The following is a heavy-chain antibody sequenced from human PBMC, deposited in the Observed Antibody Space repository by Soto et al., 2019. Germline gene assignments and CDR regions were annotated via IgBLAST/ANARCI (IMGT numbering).Heavy chain of an antibody. CDR1: GGSISSYY. J-gene: IGHJ6*03. D-gene: IGHD6-13*01. V-gene: IGHV4-59*01. CDR2: IYYSGST. Sequence: SETLSLTCTVSGGSISSYYWSWVRQPPGKGLEWIGYIYYSGSTNYNPSLKSRVTISVDTSKNQFSLKLSSVTAADTAVYYCASCIAEKPTAPDYYYYYYMDVWGKGTTVTVSS. CDR3: ASCIAEKPTAPDYYYYYYMDV.